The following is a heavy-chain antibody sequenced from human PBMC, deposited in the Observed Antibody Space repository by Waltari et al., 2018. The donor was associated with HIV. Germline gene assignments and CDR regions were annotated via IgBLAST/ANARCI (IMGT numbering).Heavy chain of an antibody. V-gene: IGHV1-69*01. D-gene: IGHD2-15*01. CDR3: ARGGCSGRTCYSKSFDL. CDR1: GGGFSSYT. CDR2: IIPKFGAT. Sequence: QVQLVQSGAEMKMPESSVKVSCKASGGGFSSYTISWVRQAPGQGLEWMGGIIPKFGATNYAQKFQGIVTISADDSTSTVYLELTSLRPDDTAVFYCARGGCSGRTCYSKSFDLWGQGTRVTVSS. J-gene: IGHJ3*01.